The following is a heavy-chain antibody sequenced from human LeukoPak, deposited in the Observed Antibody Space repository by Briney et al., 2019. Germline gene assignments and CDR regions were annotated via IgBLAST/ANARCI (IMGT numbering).Heavy chain of an antibody. Sequence: GGSLRLSCVASVLTFSTHWMILLGQAPGKGLEWVSSISSSSNYFYYADSVKGRFTISRDSAKNSLYLQMNSLRAEDTAVYYGSRAEGTYYYYAMDDWGQGTTVTVSS. V-gene: IGHV3-21*01. CDR1: VLTFSTHW. J-gene: IGHJ6*02. CDR3: SRAEGTYYYYAMDD. CDR2: ISSSSNYF. D-gene: IGHD1-1*01.